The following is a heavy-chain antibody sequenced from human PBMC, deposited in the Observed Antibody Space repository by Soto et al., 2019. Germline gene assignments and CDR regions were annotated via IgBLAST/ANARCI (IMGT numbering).Heavy chain of an antibody. Sequence: QVQLVQSGAEVKKPGSSVKVSCKASGGTFSRYTFTWVRQAPGQGLEWMGRIIPILDIPNYAQNFQGRVTSPAEASTSTAYMELSSLRSDDTAVYYCASHFTGVLVLGTSPPGGDNYGWDVWGQGTTVTVSS. CDR3: ASHFTGVLVLGTSPPGGDNYGWDV. J-gene: IGHJ6*02. V-gene: IGHV1-69*02. CDR1: GGTFSRYT. D-gene: IGHD2-8*02. CDR2: IIPILDIP.